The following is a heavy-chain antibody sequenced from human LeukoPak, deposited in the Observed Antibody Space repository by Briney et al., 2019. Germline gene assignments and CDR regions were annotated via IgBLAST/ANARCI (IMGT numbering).Heavy chain of an antibody. D-gene: IGHD3-16*01. Sequence: ASVKVSCKASGYTFSGYYMHWVRQAPGQGLEWMGWINPNSGGTDYAQKFQGRVTMTRDTSISTAYMELSRLRSEDTAVYYCARDWANNWFDPWGQGTLVTVSS. CDR1: GYTFSGYY. J-gene: IGHJ5*02. V-gene: IGHV1-2*02. CDR2: INPNSGGT. CDR3: ARDWANNWFDP.